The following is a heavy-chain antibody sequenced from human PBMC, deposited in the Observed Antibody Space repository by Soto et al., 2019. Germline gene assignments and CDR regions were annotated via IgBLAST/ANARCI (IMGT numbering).Heavy chain of an antibody. CDR2: IYHSGTT. V-gene: IGHV4-38-2*01. J-gene: IGHJ5*02. CDR1: GSSISSGYF. D-gene: IGHD3-22*01. Sequence: SEPLSLTFAVSGSSISSGYFWCFIRQPPGKGPECLGSIYHSGTTYYNPSVNGRVAISVDTSKNQFSLKMSSVTAADTAVYYCASDSSGYYWLDPWGQGTMVTVSS. CDR3: ASDSSGYYWLDP.